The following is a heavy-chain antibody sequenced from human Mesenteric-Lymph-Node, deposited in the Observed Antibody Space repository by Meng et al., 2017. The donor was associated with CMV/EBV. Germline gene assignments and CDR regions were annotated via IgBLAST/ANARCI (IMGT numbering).Heavy chain of an antibody. V-gene: IGHV1-46*01. J-gene: IGHJ2*01. CDR3: ARGDSISGVVMWYFDL. CDR2: INPTNSGT. CDR1: GFTVSSYA. Sequence: SGFTVSSYAMTWVRQAPGQGLVWMGVINPTNSGTTYAQEFQGRVTMTSDTSTSTVYTELNSLRSDDTAVYYCARGDSISGVVMWYFDLWGRGTLVTVSS. D-gene: IGHD3-3*01.